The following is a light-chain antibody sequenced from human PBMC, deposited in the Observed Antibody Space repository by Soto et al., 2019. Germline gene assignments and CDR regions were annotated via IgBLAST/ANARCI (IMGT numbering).Light chain of an antibody. Sequence: AIRMTQSPSSLSASTGDRVTITCRASQCISSYLAWYQQKPGKAPKLLIYAASTLQSGVPSRFSGSGSGKDLTLTISCLQSEDVATYYCRQYYSYPFFGGGTKLEIQ. CDR1: QCISSY. J-gene: IGKJ4*01. CDR2: AAS. CDR3: RQYYSYPF. V-gene: IGKV1-8*01.